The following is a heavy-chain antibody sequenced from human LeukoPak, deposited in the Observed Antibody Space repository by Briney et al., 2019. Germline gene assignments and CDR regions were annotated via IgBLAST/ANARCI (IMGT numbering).Heavy chain of an antibody. J-gene: IGHJ5*02. CDR2: INHSGST. D-gene: IGHD2-2*01. Sequence: SETLSLTCAVYGGSFSGYYWSWIRQPPGKGLEWIGEINHSGSTNYNPSLKSRVTISVDTSKNQFSLKLSSVTAADTAVCYCARGRGNCSSTSCYYWFDPWGQGTLVTVSS. CDR1: GGSFSGYY. V-gene: IGHV4-34*01. CDR3: ARGRGNCSSTSCYYWFDP.